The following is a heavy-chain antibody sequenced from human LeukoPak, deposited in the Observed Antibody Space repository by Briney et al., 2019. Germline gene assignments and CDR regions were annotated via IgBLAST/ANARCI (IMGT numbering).Heavy chain of an antibody. J-gene: IGHJ4*02. CDR3: ATTSRYDFWSGYSNY. Sequence: ASVKVSCKASGGTISSYAISWVRQATGQGLEWMGRIISILGIANYAQKFQGRVTITADKSKSTAYMELSSLRSEDTAVYYCATTSRYDFWSGYSNYWGQGTLVTVSS. CDR2: IISILGIA. V-gene: IGHV1-69*04. D-gene: IGHD3-3*01. CDR1: GGTISSYA.